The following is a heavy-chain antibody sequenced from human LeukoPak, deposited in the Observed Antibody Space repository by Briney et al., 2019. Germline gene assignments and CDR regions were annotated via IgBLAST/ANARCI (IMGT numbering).Heavy chain of an antibody. CDR3: ARAGGATMIVVVTRPLYFDY. D-gene: IGHD3-22*01. CDR2: INPNSGGT. Sequence: GASVKVSCKASGYTFTGYYMHWVRQAPGQGLEWMGWINPNSGGTNYAKKFQGRVTMTRDTSISTAYMELSRLRSDDPAVYSCARAGGATMIVVVTRPLYFDYWGQGTLVTVSS. CDR1: GYTFTGYY. V-gene: IGHV1-2*02. J-gene: IGHJ4*02.